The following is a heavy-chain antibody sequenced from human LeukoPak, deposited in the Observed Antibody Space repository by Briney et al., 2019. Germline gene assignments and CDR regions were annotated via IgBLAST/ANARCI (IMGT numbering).Heavy chain of an antibody. CDR1: GFTFSSYA. V-gene: IGHV3-23*01. D-gene: IGHD2-2*01. J-gene: IGHJ3*02. Sequence: PGGSLRLSCAASGFTFSSYAMSWVRQAPGKGLEWVSAISGSGGSTYYADSVKGRFTISRDNSKNTLYLQMNSLRAEDTSLYYCARSLLPDTVVVPAALAAFDIWGQGTVVTVSS. CDR3: ARSLLPDTVVVPAALAAFDI. CDR2: ISGSGGST.